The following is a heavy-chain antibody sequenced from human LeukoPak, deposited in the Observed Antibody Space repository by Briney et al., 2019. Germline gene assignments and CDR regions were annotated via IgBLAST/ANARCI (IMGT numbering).Heavy chain of an antibody. CDR1: GFTLSSYG. CDR3: AGYGGSYPYYMDV. Sequence: GGTLRLSCAGSGFTLSSYGMRWVRQAPGKGLDWGTVIYIDGTTHYADSVKGRCTITRDTSTNTVYLQLASLRAEDTATYYCAGYGGSYPYYMDVWGKGTTVTLSS. CDR2: IYIDGTT. V-gene: IGHV3-66*01. D-gene: IGHD1-26*01. J-gene: IGHJ6*03.